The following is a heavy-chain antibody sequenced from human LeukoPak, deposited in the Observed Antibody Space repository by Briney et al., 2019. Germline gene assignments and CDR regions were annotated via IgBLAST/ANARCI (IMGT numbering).Heavy chain of an antibody. D-gene: IGHD4-17*01. Sequence: NASQTLSLTCTVSGGSISSGDYYWSWIRQPPGKGLEWIGYIYYSGSIYYNPSLKSRVSISVDTSKNQFSLKLSSVTAADTAVYYCARIGGYGDVVRSYGMDVWGQGTTVTVSS. J-gene: IGHJ6*02. CDR3: ARIGGYGDVVRSYGMDV. V-gene: IGHV4-30-4*01. CDR2: IYYSGSI. CDR1: GGSISSGDYY.